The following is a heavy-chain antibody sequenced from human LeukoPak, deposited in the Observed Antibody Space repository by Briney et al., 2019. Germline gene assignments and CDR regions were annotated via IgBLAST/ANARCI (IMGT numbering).Heavy chain of an antibody. J-gene: IGHJ4*02. V-gene: IGHV3-30*04. D-gene: IGHD6-19*01. CDR2: ISYDGSNK. CDR3: ARQEAVAGPMIDY. Sequence: PGGSLRLSCAASGFTFSSYAMHWVRQAPGKGLEWVAVISYDGSNKYYADSVKGRFTISRDNSKNTLYLQMNSLRAEDTAVYYCARQEAVAGPMIDYWGQGTLVTVSS. CDR1: GFTFSSYA.